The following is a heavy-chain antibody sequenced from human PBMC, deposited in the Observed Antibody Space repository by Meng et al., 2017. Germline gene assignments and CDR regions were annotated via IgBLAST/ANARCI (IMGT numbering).Heavy chain of an antibody. J-gene: IGHJ5*02. V-gene: IGHV1-18*04. D-gene: IGHD3-10*01. CDR2: ISAYNGNT. CDR1: GYTFTGYY. CDR3: ARGQYLDSYGSGNNWFDP. Sequence: ASVKVSCKASGYTFTGYYMHWVRQAPGQGLEWMGWISAYNGNTNYAQKLQGRVTMTTDTSTSTAYMGLRSLRSDDTAVYYCARGQYLDSYGSGNNWFDPWGQGTLVTVSS.